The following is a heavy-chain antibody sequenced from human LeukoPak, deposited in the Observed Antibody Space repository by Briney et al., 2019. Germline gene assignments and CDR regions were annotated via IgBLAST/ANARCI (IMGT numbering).Heavy chain of an antibody. J-gene: IGHJ4*02. Sequence: QAGGTLRLSCAASGFTFSNFGMHWVRQAPGKGLEWVAGISYDGSNKYYVDSVKGRFTVSRDNSKNTQYLQMNSLRAEDTAVYYCAKDLGDYYDSSGYSPLDSWGQGTLVTVSS. V-gene: IGHV3-30*18. D-gene: IGHD3-22*01. CDR1: GFTFSNFG. CDR2: ISYDGSNK. CDR3: AKDLGDYYDSSGYSPLDS.